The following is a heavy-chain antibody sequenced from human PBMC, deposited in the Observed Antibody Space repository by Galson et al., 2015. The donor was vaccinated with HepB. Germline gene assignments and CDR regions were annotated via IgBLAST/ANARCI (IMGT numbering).Heavy chain of an antibody. Sequence: SLRLSCAASGFTYNTYAMAWVRQSPGKGLEWVSSISGSAQSTDYADSVKGRFIISRDNSKNTVYLQINSLRVEDTAVYYCARGACSTNNCFPFDYWGRGSLVTVSP. CDR1: GFTYNTYA. D-gene: IGHD2-2*01. CDR3: ARGACSTNNCFPFDY. J-gene: IGHJ4*02. V-gene: IGHV3-23*01. CDR2: ISGSAQST.